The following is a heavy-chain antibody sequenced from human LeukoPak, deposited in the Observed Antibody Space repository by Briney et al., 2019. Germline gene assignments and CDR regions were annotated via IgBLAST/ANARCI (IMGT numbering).Heavy chain of an antibody. Sequence: GESLKISCKGSGYSFTTYCIGWVRQMPGRTLEWIGIIYPGGSEVRYSPSLQGQVTISADKSISTAYLQWSSLKASDNAIYYCARYPPGYYGMDVWGQGTTVTVSS. CDR3: ARYPPGYYGMDV. CDR2: IYPGGSEV. V-gene: IGHV5-51*01. CDR1: GYSFTTYC. J-gene: IGHJ6*02.